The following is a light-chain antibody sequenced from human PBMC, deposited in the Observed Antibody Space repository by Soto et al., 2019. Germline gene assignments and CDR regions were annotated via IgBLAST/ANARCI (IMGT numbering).Light chain of an antibody. V-gene: IGKV1-5*01. CDR1: QSITTF. Sequence: DIQMTQSPSTLSASIGYRATITCRASQSITTFLAWYQQKPGKAPQILIYDASKLEPGVPSRLSGGGSGTEFTLTISSLQPDDFATYYCQQYSTYPLTFGGGTKVDIK. CDR3: QQYSTYPLT. CDR2: DAS. J-gene: IGKJ4*01.